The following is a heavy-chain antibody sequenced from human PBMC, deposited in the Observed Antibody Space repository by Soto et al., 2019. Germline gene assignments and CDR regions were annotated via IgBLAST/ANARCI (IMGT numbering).Heavy chain of an antibody. Sequence: PSETLSLTCTVSGGSISSYYWTWIRQPPGKGLEWIGYIYYSGSTYYNPSLKSRVTISVDTSKNQFSLRLNSVTAADTAVYYCVKDRRDVVLMVYANYYGMDVWGQGTTVTVSS. CDR3: VKDRRDVVLMVYANYYGMDV. D-gene: IGHD2-8*01. CDR2: IYYSGST. V-gene: IGHV4-59*01. CDR1: GGSISSYY. J-gene: IGHJ6*02.